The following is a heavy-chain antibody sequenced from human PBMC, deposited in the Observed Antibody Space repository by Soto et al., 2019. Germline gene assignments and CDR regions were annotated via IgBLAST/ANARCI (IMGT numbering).Heavy chain of an antibody. CDR1: GGSISSYY. Sequence: PSETLSLTCTVSGGSISSYYWSWIRQPPGTGLEWIGYIYYSGSTNYNPSLKSRVTISVDTYKNQFSLKLSSVTAADTAVYYCARDLWGYPSPNNYCCCGMDVWGQGTTVPGSS. J-gene: IGHJ6*02. CDR2: IYYSGST. V-gene: IGHV4-59*01. D-gene: IGHD3-16*01. CDR3: ARDLWGYPSPNNYCCCGMDV.